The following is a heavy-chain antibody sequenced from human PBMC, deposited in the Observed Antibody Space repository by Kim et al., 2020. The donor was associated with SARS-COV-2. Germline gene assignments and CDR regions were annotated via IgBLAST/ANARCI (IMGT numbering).Heavy chain of an antibody. J-gene: IGHJ3*02. D-gene: IGHD3-10*01. CDR3: ARAVSQSGDAFDI. CDR2: IRSNTYGGTT. CDR1: GFAPGDSP. V-gene: IGHV3-49*03. Sequence: GGSLRLSCAASGFAPGDSPMSWLRQAPGKGLELLGYIRSNTYGGTTEYGASVKGRFTLSRDDSKNVAYLQMNILKSEDTGVYYWARAVSQSGDAFDIWG.